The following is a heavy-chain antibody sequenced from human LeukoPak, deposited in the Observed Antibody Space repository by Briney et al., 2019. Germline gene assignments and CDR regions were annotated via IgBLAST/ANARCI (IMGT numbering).Heavy chain of an antibody. CDR2: INHSGST. Sequence: PSETLSLTCTVSGYSISSGYYWGWIRQPPGKGLEWIGSINHSGSTNYNPSLKSRVTISVDTSKNQFSLKLSSVTAADTAVYYCARGPGYSYGPTYYYYYMDVWGKGTTVTVSS. CDR1: GYSISSGYY. J-gene: IGHJ6*03. CDR3: ARGPGYSYGPTYYYYYMDV. V-gene: IGHV4-38-2*02. D-gene: IGHD5-18*01.